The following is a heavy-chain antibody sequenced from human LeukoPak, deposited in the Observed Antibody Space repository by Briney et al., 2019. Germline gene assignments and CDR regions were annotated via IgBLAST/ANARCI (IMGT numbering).Heavy chain of an antibody. V-gene: IGHV3-23*01. CDR2: ISASGGRN. CDR3: AKDVDDYQVAFYI. Sequence: GGSLRLSCAASTFTITNYVMGWVRQAPGKGLEWVSVISASGGRNYYADPVKGRFTISRDNSKNTLYRQMDSLRAEDTAVYYCAKDVDDYQVAFYICGQGTMVTVSS. CDR1: TFTITNYV. J-gene: IGHJ3*02. D-gene: IGHD4-11*01.